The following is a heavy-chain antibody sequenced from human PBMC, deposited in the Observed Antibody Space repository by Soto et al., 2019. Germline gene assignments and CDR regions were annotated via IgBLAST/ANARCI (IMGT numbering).Heavy chain of an antibody. CDR1: GFTFNIYA. CDR3: AKDMYWDHSSPGYWFAN. D-gene: IGHD2-8*02. Sequence: EVQLLESGGDLIQPGGSLRLSCAASGFTFNIYAMTWVRQAPGKGLEWVSAISRDGDITYYADSVEGGFTISRDNSKNPLYLQLNSRWAGTRSVYYCAKDMYWDHSSPGYWFANWGHATRVNVPP. CDR2: ISRDGDIT. V-gene: IGHV3-23*01. J-gene: IGHJ4*01.